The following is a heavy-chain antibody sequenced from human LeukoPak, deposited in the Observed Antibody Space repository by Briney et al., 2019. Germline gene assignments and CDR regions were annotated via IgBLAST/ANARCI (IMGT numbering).Heavy chain of an antibody. CDR3: ARHAQYYDFWSGYLLDY. D-gene: IGHD3-3*01. V-gene: IGHV4-30-4*08. CDR2: IYYSGST. Sequence: PSQTLSLTCTLSGGSISSGDYYWSWIRQPPGKGLEWIGYIYYSGSTYYNPSLKSRVTISVDTSKDQFSLKLSSVTAADTAVYYCARHAQYYDFWSGYLLDYWGQGTLVTVSS. CDR1: GGSISSGDYY. J-gene: IGHJ4*02.